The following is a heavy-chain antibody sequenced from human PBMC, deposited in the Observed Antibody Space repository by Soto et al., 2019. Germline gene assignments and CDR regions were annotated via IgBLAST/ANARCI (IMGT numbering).Heavy chain of an antibody. CDR3: AKVEDNSGCDY. D-gene: IGHD6-19*01. CDR2: ISGTGGST. CDR1: GFTLSSYG. V-gene: IGHV3-23*01. J-gene: IGHJ4*02. Sequence: GGSLRLSCAASGFTLSSYGMSWVRQAPGKGLEWVSSISGTGGSTYYADSVKGRFTISRDNSKNTLYLQMNSLRAEDTAVYYCAKVEDNSGCDYWGQGTLVTVSS.